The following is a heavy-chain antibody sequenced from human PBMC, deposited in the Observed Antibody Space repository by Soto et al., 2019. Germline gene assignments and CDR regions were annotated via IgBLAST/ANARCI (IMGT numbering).Heavy chain of an antibody. D-gene: IGHD3-10*01. CDR1: GVSLTSGNW. J-gene: IGHJ4*02. CDR3: ARLVYDTRLNYMYFDF. CDR2: IFHDGTA. Sequence: TSETLSLTCAVSGVSLTSGNWWTWVRQSPQRGLEYIGEIFHDGTANYYPSFERRVAMSVDTSRNQFSLKLTSVTAADMAVYFCARLVYDTRLNYMYFDFWGPGTLVTVSS. V-gene: IGHV4-4*02.